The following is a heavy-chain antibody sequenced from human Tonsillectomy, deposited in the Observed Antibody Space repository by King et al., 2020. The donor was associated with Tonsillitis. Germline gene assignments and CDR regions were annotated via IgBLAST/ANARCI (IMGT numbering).Heavy chain of an antibody. D-gene: IGHD6-13*01. CDR3: AKAKYPWPAAAIGTDFDY. CDR2: IGWNSGST. CDR1: GFTFDEYA. V-gene: IGHV3-9*01. J-gene: IGHJ4*02. Sequence: VQLVESGGGLVQPGRSLRLSCAASGFTFDEYAMHWVRQAPGQGLEWVSGIGWNSGSTDYADSVKGRFTISRDSAKNSLYLQMNSLRGEDTAFYYCAKAKYPWPAAAIGTDFDYWGQGTLVTVSS.